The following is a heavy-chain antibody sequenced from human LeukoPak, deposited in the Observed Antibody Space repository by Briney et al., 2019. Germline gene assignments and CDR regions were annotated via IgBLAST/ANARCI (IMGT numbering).Heavy chain of an antibody. CDR3: AKDELWFGESHYYYGMDV. CDR1: GFTFSSYG. J-gene: IGHJ6*02. CDR2: IRYDGSNK. D-gene: IGHD3-10*01. V-gene: IGHV3-30*02. Sequence: GGSLRLPCAASGFTFSSYGMHWVRQAPGKGLEWVAFIRYDGSNKYYADSVKGRFTISRDNSKNTLYLQMNSLRAEDTAVYYCAKDELWFGESHYYYGMDVWGQGTTVTVSS.